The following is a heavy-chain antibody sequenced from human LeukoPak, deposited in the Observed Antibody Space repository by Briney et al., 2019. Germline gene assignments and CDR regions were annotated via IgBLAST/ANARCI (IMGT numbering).Heavy chain of an antibody. CDR2: INHSGST. V-gene: IGHV4-34*01. CDR1: GGSFSGYY. CDR3: ARRPARTSYYGMDV. Sequence: PSETLSLTCAVYGGSFSGYYWSWIRQPPGKGLEWIGEINHSGSTNYNPSLKSRVTISVDTSKNQFSLKLSSVTAADTAVYYCARRPARTSYYGMDVWGQGTTVTVSS. J-gene: IGHJ6*02. D-gene: IGHD2-15*01.